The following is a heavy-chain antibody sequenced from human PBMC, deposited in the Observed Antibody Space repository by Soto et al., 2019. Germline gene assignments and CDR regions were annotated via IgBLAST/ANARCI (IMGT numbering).Heavy chain of an antibody. Sequence: ASVKVSCKASGYTFTSYYIHWVRQAPGQGLEWMGIINPSGGSTSYAQKFQGRVTMTTDTSTSTAYMELRSLRSDDTAVYFCARRAPPMDVWGQGTTVTVSS. CDR2: INPSGGST. CDR3: ARRAPPMDV. J-gene: IGHJ6*02. CDR1: GYTFTSYY. V-gene: IGHV1-46*01.